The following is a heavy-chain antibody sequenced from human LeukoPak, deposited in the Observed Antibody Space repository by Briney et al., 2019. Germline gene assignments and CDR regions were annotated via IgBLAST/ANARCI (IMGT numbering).Heavy chain of an antibody. V-gene: IGHV3-73*01. CDR1: GFTFSGSA. CDR2: IRSKANSYAT. D-gene: IGHD4-11*01. J-gene: IGHJ4*02. CDR3: TRHVLSRADYRDY. Sequence: GGSLRLSCAASGFTFSGSAMHWVRQASGKGLEWVGRIRSKANSYATAYAASVKGRFTISRDDSKNTAYLQMNSLKTEDTAVYYCTRHVLSRADYRDYWGQGTLVTVSS.